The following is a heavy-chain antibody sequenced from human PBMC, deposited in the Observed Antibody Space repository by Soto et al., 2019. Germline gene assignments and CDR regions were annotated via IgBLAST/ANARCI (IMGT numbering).Heavy chain of an antibody. D-gene: IGHD3-10*01. J-gene: IGHJ6*02. CDR2: INPSGGST. V-gene: IGHV1-46*03. Sequence: QVQLVQSGAEVKKPGASVKVSCKASGYTFTSYYMHWVRQAPGQGLEWMGIINPSGGSTSYAQKFQGRVTMTRDTSTSTVYMELSSLRSEDTAVYYCARERGGSGTLRYGMDVWGQGTTVTVSS. CDR3: ARERGGSGTLRYGMDV. CDR1: GYTFTSYY.